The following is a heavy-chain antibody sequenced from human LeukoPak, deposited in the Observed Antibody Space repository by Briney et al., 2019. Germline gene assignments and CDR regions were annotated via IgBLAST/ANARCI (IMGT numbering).Heavy chain of an antibody. CDR3: ARVAEYSSGWYDPFDY. V-gene: IGHV7-4-1*02. CDR1: GYSFTSYA. D-gene: IGHD6-19*01. J-gene: IGHJ4*02. CDR2: INTNTGNP. Sequence: ASVKLSCKASGYSFTSYAMNWVRQAPGQGLEWMGWINTNTGNPTYAQGFTGRCVFSLDTSVSTAYLQISSLKAEDTAVYSCARVAEYSSGWYDPFDYWGQGTLVTVSS.